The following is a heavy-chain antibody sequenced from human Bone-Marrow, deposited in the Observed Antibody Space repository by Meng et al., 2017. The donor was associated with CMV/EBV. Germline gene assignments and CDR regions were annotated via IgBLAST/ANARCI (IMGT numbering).Heavy chain of an antibody. D-gene: IGHD5-12*01. J-gene: IGHJ3*02. CDR3: ARLSGWLGLKEAFDI. CDR1: GGSISSSSYY. V-gene: IGHV4-39*07. CDR2: IYYSGST. Sequence: SETLSLTCTVSGGSISSSSYYWGWIRQPPGKGLEWIGSIYYSGSTYYNPSLKSRVTISVDTSKNQFSLKLSSVTAADTAVYYCARLSGWLGLKEAFDIWGQGIMVTVSS.